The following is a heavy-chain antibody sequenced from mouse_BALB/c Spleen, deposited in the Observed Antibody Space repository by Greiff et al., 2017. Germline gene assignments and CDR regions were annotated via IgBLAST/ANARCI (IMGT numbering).Heavy chain of an antibody. J-gene: IGHJ1*01. Sequence: EVHLVESGGGLVQPGGSLKLSCAASGFTFSSYGMSWVRQTPDKRLELVATINSNGGSTYYPDSVKGRFTISRDNAKNTLYLQMSSLKSEDTAMYYCARDPSYYDGSSHWYFDVWGAGTTVTVSS. CDR1: GFTFSSYG. CDR2: INSNGGST. V-gene: IGHV5-6-3*01. D-gene: IGHD1-1*01. CDR3: ARDPSYYDGSSHWYFDV.